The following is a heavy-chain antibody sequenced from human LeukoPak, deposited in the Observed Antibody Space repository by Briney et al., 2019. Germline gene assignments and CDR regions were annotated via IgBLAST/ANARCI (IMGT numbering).Heavy chain of an antibody. CDR2: IHSGSNT. CDR1: GFTVSSDY. J-gene: IGHJ4*02. D-gene: IGHD4-17*01. CDR3: ARVAGDYAEYYFDY. V-gene: IGHV3-66*01. Sequence: GGSLRLSCAASGFTVSSDYMSWVRQAPGKGLEWVSVIHSGSNTYYADSVKGRFTIYRDNSKNTLYLQMNSLRAEDTAVYYCARVAGDYAEYYFDYWGQGTLVTVSS.